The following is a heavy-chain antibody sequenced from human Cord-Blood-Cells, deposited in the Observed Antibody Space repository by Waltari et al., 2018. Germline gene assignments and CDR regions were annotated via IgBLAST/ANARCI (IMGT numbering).Heavy chain of an antibody. V-gene: IGHV3-7*01. J-gene: IGHJ4*02. CDR3: ARGRMEQN. Sequence: EVQLVESGGGLVQPGGSLRLSCAASGFTFGSYWMSWVRQAPGKGLEWVANIKQDGSEKYYVDSVKGRFTISRDNAKNSLYLQMNSLRAEDTAVYYCARGRMEQNWGQGTLVTVSS. D-gene: IGHD1-26*01. CDR1: GFTFGSYW. CDR2: IKQDGSEK.